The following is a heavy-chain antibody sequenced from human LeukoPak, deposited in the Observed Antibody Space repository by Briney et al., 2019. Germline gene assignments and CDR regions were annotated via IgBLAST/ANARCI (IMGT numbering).Heavy chain of an antibody. CDR2: IYQSGNT. CDR3: ANRAGYDAFDI. V-gene: IGHV4-30-2*01. J-gene: IGHJ3*02. CDR1: GGSISSAGYS. D-gene: IGHD6-13*01. Sequence: PSQTLSLTCAVVGGSISSAGYSWTWIRQPPGKGLEWIGYIYQSGNTYYNPSLKSRVTISVGKSANQFSLSLNSVTAADTAVYYCANRAGYDAFDIWGQGTMVTVSS.